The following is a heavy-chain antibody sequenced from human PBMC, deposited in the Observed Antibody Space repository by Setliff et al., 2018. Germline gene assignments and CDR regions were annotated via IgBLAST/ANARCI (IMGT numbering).Heavy chain of an antibody. J-gene: IGHJ4*02. Sequence: GGSLRLSCGASGFIFSNFGMHWVRQAPGKGLEWVAAVSFDGRNKYYEDSVKGRFTISRDNSKNTLYLQMNSLKTEDTAVYYCTTEPSSSWYYFDYWGQGTLVTVSS. CDR3: TTEPSSSWYYFDY. V-gene: IGHV3-30*03. CDR1: GFIFSNFG. CDR2: VSFDGRNK. D-gene: IGHD6-13*01.